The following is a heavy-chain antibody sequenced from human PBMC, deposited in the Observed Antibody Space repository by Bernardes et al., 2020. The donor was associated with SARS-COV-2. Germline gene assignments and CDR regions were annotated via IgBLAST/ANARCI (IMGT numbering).Heavy chain of an antibody. D-gene: IGHD3-22*01. Sequence: ASVKVSCNVSGYSLTNYGLSWVRQAPGQGLEWMGWINSFNGNTNYAQKVQDRVTLTADTSTSTVYMELRSLISDDTAVYYCARAFENYFDRSGNYYSDAFDIWGQGTMVTVSP. CDR1: GYSLTNYG. V-gene: IGHV1-18*01. CDR3: ARAFENYFDRSGNYYSDAFDI. CDR2: INSFNGNT. J-gene: IGHJ3*02.